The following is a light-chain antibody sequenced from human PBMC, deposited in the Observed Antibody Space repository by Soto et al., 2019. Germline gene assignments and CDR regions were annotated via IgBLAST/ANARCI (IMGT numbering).Light chain of an antibody. J-gene: IGKJ2*01. Sequence: EIVLTQSPGTLSLSPGERATLSCRASQGVSSTYLAWYQQKPGQAPRLLIYAASNRATGIPDRFSGSGSGTDFTLTISRLEPEDFAVYHCQQYGSSAPMYTFGQGTELEI. V-gene: IGKV3-20*01. CDR3: QQYGSSAPMYT. CDR1: QGVSSTY. CDR2: AAS.